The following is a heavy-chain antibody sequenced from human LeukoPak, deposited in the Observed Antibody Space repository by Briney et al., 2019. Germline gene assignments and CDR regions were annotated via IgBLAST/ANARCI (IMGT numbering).Heavy chain of an antibody. CDR1: GDSVASNRAA. V-gene: IGHV6-1*01. CDR3: YGGRGRDY. D-gene: IGHD4-23*01. CDR2: TYYRSKWYN. J-gene: IGHJ4*02. Sequence: SQTLSLTCAISGDSVASNRAAWNWIRQSPSRGLEWLGGTYYRSKWYNEYAVSMKGRININPDSSRNQFSLQLNSMTPDDTAVYYCYGGRGRDYWGQGTLVTVSS.